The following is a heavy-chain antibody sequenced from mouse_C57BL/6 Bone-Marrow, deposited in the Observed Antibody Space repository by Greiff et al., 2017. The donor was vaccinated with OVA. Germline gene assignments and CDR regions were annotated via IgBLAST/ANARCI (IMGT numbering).Heavy chain of an antibody. J-gene: IGHJ4*01. CDR1: GFTFSSYA. CDR3: AREDYYGSSSYYYAMDY. V-gene: IGHV5-4*01. D-gene: IGHD1-1*01. Sequence: EVKLEESGGGLVKPGGSLKLSCAASGFTFSSYAMSWVRQTPEKRLEWVATISDGGSYTYYPDNVKGRFTISRDNAKNNLYLQMSHLKSEDTAMYYCAREDYYGSSSYYYAMDYWGQGTSVTVSS. CDR2: ISDGGSYT.